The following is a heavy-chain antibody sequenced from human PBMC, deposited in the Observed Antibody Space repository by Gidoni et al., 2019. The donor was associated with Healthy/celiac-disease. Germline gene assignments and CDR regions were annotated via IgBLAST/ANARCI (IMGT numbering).Heavy chain of an antibody. V-gene: IGHV3-23*01. CDR2: IIGSGGST. CDR1: GFTFSSYA. CDR3: AKVSHETRSGWLVLKGPSAWFDP. D-gene: IGHD6-19*01. Sequence: EVQLLESGGGLVQPGGSLRLSCAASGFTFSSYAMSWVRQAPGKGLEWVSAIIGSGGSTYYADSVKGRFTISRDNSKITLYLQMNSLRAEDTAVYYCAKVSHETRSGWLVLKGPSAWFDPWGQGTLVTVSS. J-gene: IGHJ5*02.